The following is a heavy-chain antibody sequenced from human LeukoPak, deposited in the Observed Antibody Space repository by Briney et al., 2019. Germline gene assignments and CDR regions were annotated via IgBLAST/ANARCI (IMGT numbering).Heavy chain of an antibody. CDR1: GYSFTSYW. CDR2: IYPGDSDT. D-gene: IGHD3-3*01. J-gene: IGHJ6*02. V-gene: IGHV5-51*01. CDR3: ARGAVWSGYSHYYYGMDV. Sequence: GESLKISCKGSGYSFTSYWIGWVRQMPGKGLEWMGIIYPGDSDTRYSPSFQGQVTISADKSISTAYLQWSSLKASDTAMYYCARGAVWSGYSHYYYGMDVWGQGTTVTVSS.